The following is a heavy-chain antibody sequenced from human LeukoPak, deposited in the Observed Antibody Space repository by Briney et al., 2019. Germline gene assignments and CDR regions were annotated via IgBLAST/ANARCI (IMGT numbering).Heavy chain of an antibody. CDR2: IYWDDDK. CDR1: GFSLSTSGVG. Sequence: ESGPTLVKPTQTLTLTCTFSGFSLSTSGVGVGWIRQPPGKALEWLALIYWDDDKRYSPSLKSRLTITKDTSKNQVVLTMTNMDPVDTATYYCAHILNDYGDYPLFDYWGQGTLVTVSS. CDR3: AHILNDYGDYPLFDY. V-gene: IGHV2-5*02. D-gene: IGHD4-17*01. J-gene: IGHJ4*02.